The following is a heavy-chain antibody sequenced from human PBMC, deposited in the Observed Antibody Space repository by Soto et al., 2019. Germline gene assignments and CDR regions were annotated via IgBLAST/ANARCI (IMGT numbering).Heavy chain of an antibody. CDR1: GFTFSSYA. D-gene: IGHD1-1*01. Sequence: GGSLRLSXAASGFTFSSYAMSWVRQAPGKGLEWVAVISYDGSDNYYGDSVKGRFTISRDNSKNTLYLQMNSLRAEDTAVYYCAKDSNWKVLSGHNYYNGMDVWGQGTTVTVSS. J-gene: IGHJ6*02. CDR2: ISYDGSDN. V-gene: IGHV3-30*18. CDR3: AKDSNWKVLSGHNYYNGMDV.